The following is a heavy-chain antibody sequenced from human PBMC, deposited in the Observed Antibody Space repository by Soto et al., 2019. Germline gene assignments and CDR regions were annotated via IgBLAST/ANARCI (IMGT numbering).Heavy chain of an antibody. Sequence: SETLSLTCTVSGGSISSYYWSWIRQPPGKGLEWIGYIYYSGSTNYNPSHKSRVTISVDTSKNQFSLKLSSVTAADTAVYYCAREAIQLWAPGLYYYYGMDVWGQGTTVTVSS. CDR1: GGSISSYY. V-gene: IGHV4-59*01. D-gene: IGHD5-18*01. J-gene: IGHJ6*02. CDR3: AREAIQLWAPGLYYYYGMDV. CDR2: IYYSGST.